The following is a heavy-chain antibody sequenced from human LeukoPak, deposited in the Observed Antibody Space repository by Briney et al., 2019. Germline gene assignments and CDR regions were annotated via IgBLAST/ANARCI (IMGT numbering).Heavy chain of an antibody. D-gene: IGHD6-6*01. V-gene: IGHV3-21*01. J-gene: IGHJ4*02. CDR2: ISSSSSYI. CDR1: GFTFNSYS. CDR3: ARTYSSSSPFDY. Sequence: GGSLRLSFAGSGFTFNSYSMNWVRQAPGKGLEGVSSISSSSSYIYYADSVKGRFTISRDNAKNSLYLQMNSLRAEDTAVYYCARTYSSSSPFDYWGQGTLVTVSS.